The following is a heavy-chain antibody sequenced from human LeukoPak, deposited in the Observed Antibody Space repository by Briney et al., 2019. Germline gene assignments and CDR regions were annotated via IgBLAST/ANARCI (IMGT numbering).Heavy chain of an antibody. CDR1: GGSISSYY. J-gene: IGHJ4*02. CDR2: IYFGGST. Sequence: SETLSLTCTVSGGSISSYYWSWIRQAPGKGREWIGYIYFGGSTNYNPSRKSRVTISVDTSKHQFSLKLSSVTAADTAVYYCASHSVRGSGSYYSAIDYWGQGTLVTVSS. CDR3: ASHSVRGSGSYYSAIDY. D-gene: IGHD3-10*01. V-gene: IGHV4-59*01.